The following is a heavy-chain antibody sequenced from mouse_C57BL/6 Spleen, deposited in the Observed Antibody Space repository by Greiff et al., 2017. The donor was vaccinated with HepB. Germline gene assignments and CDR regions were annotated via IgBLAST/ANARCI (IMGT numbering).Heavy chain of an antibody. CDR3: TTPANYYGSSSYWYFDV. J-gene: IGHJ1*03. V-gene: IGHV14-4*01. CDR2: IDPENGDT. D-gene: IGHD1-1*01. CDR1: GFNIKDDY. Sequence: EVQLQQSGAELVRPGASVKLSCTASGFNIKDDYMHWVKQRPEQGLEWIGWIDPENGDTEYASKFQGKATITADTSSNTAYLQLSSLTSEDTAVYYCTTPANYYGSSSYWYFDVWGTGTTVTVSS.